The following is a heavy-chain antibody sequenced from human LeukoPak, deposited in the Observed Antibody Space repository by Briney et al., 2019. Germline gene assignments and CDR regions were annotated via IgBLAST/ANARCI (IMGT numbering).Heavy chain of an antibody. V-gene: IGHV3-30*18. Sequence: GGSLRLSCAASGFTFSSYGMHWVRQAPGKGLEWVAVISYDGSNKYYADSVKGRFTISRDNSKNTLYLQMNSLRAEDTAVYYCAKVLSSSPGGVDYWGQGTLVTVSS. CDR3: AKVLSSSPGGVDY. CDR1: GFTFSSYG. CDR2: ISYDGSNK. D-gene: IGHD2-2*01. J-gene: IGHJ4*02.